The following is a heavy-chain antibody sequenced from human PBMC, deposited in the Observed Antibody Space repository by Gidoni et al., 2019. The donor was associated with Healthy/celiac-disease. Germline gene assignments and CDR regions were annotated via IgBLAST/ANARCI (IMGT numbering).Heavy chain of an antibody. CDR3: ASSVVVVAATPFDY. J-gene: IGHJ4*02. CDR2: IYYSGST. CDR1: GGSIRSSSYY. D-gene: IGHD2-15*01. V-gene: IGHV4-39*01. Sequence: QLQLQESGPGLVKPSETLSLTCTVSGGSIRSSSYYWGWIRQPPGKGLEWIGSIYYSGSTYYNPSLKSRVTISVDTSKNQFSLKLSSVTAADTAVYYCASSVVVVAATPFDYWGQGTLVTVSS.